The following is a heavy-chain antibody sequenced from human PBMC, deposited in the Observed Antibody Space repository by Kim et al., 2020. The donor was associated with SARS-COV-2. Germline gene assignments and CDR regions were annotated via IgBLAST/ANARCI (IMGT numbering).Heavy chain of an antibody. Sequence: DSVKGRFTISRDNSKNTLYLQMNSLRAEDTAVYYCAKDLIVATITGSFDYWGQGTLVTVSS. CDR3: AKDLIVATITGSFDY. D-gene: IGHD5-12*01. V-gene: IGHV3-30*02. J-gene: IGHJ4*02.